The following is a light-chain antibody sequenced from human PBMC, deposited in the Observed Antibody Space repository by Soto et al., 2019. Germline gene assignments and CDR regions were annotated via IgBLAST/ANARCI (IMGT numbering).Light chain of an antibody. CDR1: QSISIT. CDR3: QQYSNWPRT. V-gene: IGKV3-15*01. Sequence: EIVMTQSPATLSVSPGERATLSCRASQSISITLAWYQQKPGQAPRLLIYGASTRATGIPVRFSGSGSGTEFALNISVLQSEDCANDYCQQYSNWPRTFGGGTKVDIK. J-gene: IGKJ4*01. CDR2: GAS.